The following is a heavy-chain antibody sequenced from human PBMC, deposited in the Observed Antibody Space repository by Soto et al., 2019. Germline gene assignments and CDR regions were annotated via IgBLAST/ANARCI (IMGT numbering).Heavy chain of an antibody. CDR1: GFDFNTYG. Sequence: QVQLVESGGGVVQPGRSLRLSCAASGFDFNTYGLHWVRQAPGMGLEWVAAISFDGGSQYYADSVKGRFTISRDKSKSTLYLQMNSLGAEDTATYFCAKDSSVTASCSGGWFDPWGPGTLVFVSS. J-gene: IGHJ5*02. CDR2: ISFDGGSQ. D-gene: IGHD2-15*01. CDR3: AKDSSVTASCSGGWFDP. V-gene: IGHV3-30*18.